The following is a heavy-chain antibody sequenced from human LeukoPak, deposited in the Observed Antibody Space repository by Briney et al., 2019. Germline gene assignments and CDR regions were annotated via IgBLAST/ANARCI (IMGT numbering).Heavy chain of an antibody. J-gene: IGHJ4*02. CDR1: GGSISSGSYY. CDR3: ARAPGSYYDFWSGYYGFDY. V-gene: IGHV4-61*02. Sequence: TLSLTCTVSGGSISSGSYYWSWIRQPAGKGLEWIGRIYTSGSTNYNPSLKSRVTISVDTSKNQFSLKLSSVTAADTAVYYCARAPGSYYDFWSGYYGFDYWGQGTLVTVSS. CDR2: IYTSGST. D-gene: IGHD3-3*01.